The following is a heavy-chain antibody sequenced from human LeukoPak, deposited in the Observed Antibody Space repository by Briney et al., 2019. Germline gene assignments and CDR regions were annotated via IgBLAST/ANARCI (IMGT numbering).Heavy chain of an antibody. CDR3: AELGITMIGGV. CDR2: ISSSSTYI. D-gene: IGHD3-10*02. J-gene: IGHJ6*01. CDR1: GFTFDDYD. V-gene: IGHV3-21*01. Sequence: GGSLTLSCAASGFTFDDYDMSWVRQAPGKGLEWVSYISSSSTYIYYADPVKRRFTISRDNAKNSLYLQMNSLRAEDTAVYYCAELGITMIGGVWGKGTTVTISS.